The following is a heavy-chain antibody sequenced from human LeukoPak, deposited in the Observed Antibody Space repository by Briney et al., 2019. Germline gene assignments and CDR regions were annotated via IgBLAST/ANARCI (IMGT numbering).Heavy chain of an antibody. CDR3: ARVPLDYYDSSGYYYGRLVGAFDI. CDR2: IYYSGST. J-gene: IGHJ3*02. V-gene: IGHV4-59*01. Sequence: SETLSLTCTVSGGSISSYYWSWIRQPPGKELEWIGYIYYSGSTNYNPSLKSRVTISVDTSKNQFSLKLSSVTAADTAVYYCARVPLDYYDSSGYYYGRLVGAFDIWGQGTMVTVSS. D-gene: IGHD3-22*01. CDR1: GGSISSYY.